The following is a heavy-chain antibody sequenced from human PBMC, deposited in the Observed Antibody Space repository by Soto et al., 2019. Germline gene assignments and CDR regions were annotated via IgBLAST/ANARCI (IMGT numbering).Heavy chain of an antibody. Sequence: GGSLRLSCAASGFTFSSYWMSWVRQAPGKGLEWVANIKQDGSEKYYVDSVKGRFTISRDNAKNSLYLQMNSLRAEDTAVYYCARDVYYYDSSGSIGFDPWGQGTLVTAPQ. J-gene: IGHJ5*02. V-gene: IGHV3-7*01. CDR3: ARDVYYYDSSGSIGFDP. D-gene: IGHD3-22*01. CDR2: IKQDGSEK. CDR1: GFTFSSYW.